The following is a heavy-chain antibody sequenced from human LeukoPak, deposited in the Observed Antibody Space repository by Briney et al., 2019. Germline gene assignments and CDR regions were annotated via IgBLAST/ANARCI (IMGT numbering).Heavy chain of an antibody. D-gene: IGHD2-15*01. CDR2: TRSDGSND. CDR3: AKTLRYCSGASCYFLDY. J-gene: IGHJ4*02. Sequence: GGSLRLSCAASGFTFSVYDIHWVRQPPGKGLEWVAFTRSDGSNDVYRDSVRGRFTLSRDNSRNTLYLQMNNLTTEDTALYYCAKTLRYCSGASCYFLDYWGQGTLVTVSS. CDR1: GFTFSVYD. V-gene: IGHV3-30*02.